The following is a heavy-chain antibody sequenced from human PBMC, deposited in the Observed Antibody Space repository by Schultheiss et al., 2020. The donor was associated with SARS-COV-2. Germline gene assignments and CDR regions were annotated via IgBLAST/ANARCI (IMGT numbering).Heavy chain of an antibody. Sequence: SETLSLTCTVSGDSISSGSYYWSWIRQPAGKGLEWIGRIYTSGSTNYNPSLKSRVTMSVDTSKNQFSLKLSSVTAADTAVYYCARSSGSYLDWGQGTLVTVSS. D-gene: IGHD3-16*02. V-gene: IGHV4-61*02. CDR3: ARSSGSYLD. J-gene: IGHJ4*02. CDR1: GDSISSGSYY. CDR2: IYTSGST.